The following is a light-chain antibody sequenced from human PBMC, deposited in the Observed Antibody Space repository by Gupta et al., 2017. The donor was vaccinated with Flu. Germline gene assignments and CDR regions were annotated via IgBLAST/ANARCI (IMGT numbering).Light chain of an antibody. CDR1: QSVGTNY. CDR2: GAY. V-gene: IGKV3-20*01. J-gene: IGKJ3*01. CDR3: QQYSSSQS. Sequence: EIVLTQSPGTLSLSPGERTTLSCRASQSVGTNYVAWYQKKSGQAPRLLIYGAYRRASGIPDRFSGSGSGTEFTLTISRLEPEDFAVYYCQQYSSSQSFGHGTKVDIK.